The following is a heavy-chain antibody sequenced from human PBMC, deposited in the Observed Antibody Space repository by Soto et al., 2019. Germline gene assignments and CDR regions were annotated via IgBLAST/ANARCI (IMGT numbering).Heavy chain of an antibody. V-gene: IGHV3-73*02. CDR1: GFTFSGSA. J-gene: IGHJ4*02. CDR3: TTGLLWFGAY. CDR2: IRSKANSYAT. Sequence: EVQLVESGGGLVQPGGSLKLSCAASGFTFSGSAMHWVRQASGKGLEWVGRIRSKANSYATAYAASVKGRFTISRDDSKNTAYLQMNSLKTEETAVYYCTTGLLWFGAYWGQGTLVTVSS. D-gene: IGHD3-10*01.